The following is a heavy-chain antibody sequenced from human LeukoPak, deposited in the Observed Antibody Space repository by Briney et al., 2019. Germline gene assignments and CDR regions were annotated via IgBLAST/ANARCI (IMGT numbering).Heavy chain of an antibody. J-gene: IGHJ4*02. CDR3: AKDLDYYESSGYFDN. Sequence: GSLRLSCAASGFTFSNYGINWGRQGPGKGPEGVAVIWYDGSNKYYADSVKGRFTISRDNSKNKLYLQMNSLSAEDTAVYYCAKDLDYYESSGYFDNWGQGTLVTVSS. D-gene: IGHD3-22*01. V-gene: IGHV3-33*03. CDR1: GFTFSNYG. CDR2: IWYDGSNK.